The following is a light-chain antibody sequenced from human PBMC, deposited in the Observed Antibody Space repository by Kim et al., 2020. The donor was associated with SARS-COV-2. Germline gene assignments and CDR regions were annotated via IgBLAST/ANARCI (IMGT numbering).Light chain of an antibody. J-gene: IGLJ3*02. Sequence: MGQTVRITCQGDSLRSYYASWYQQKPGQAPVLVIYGKNNRPSGIPDRFSGSSSGNTASLTITGAQAEDEADYYCNSRDSSGNHLVFGGGTQLTVL. CDR1: SLRSYY. CDR3: NSRDSSGNHLV. V-gene: IGLV3-19*01. CDR2: GKN.